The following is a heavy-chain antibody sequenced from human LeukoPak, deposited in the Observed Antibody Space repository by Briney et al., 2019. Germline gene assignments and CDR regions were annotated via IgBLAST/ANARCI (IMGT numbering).Heavy chain of an antibody. Sequence: GGSLRLSCVGSGFTFSSYWMSWFRQAPGKGLEWVANIKEDGSEKHYVDSVRGRFTISRDNAKNSLYLQMSSLRVEDTSVYYCARDAMRGGDYDNWGQGTLATVSS. J-gene: IGHJ4*02. D-gene: IGHD3-16*01. CDR3: ARDAMRGGDYDN. CDR1: GFTFSSYW. CDR2: IKEDGSEK. V-gene: IGHV3-7*01.